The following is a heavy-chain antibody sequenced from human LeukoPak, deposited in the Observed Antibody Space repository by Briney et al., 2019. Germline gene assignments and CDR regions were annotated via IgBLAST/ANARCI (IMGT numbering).Heavy chain of an antibody. V-gene: IGHV4-39*01. CDR1: GGSISSSSYY. Sequence: SETLSLTCTVSGGSISSSSYYWGWIRQPPGKGLEWIGSIYYSGSTYYNPSLKSRVTISVDTSKNQFSLTLSSVTAADTAVYYCARPGYSSSPDDAFDIWGQGTMVTVSS. J-gene: IGHJ3*02. CDR2: IYYSGST. CDR3: ARPGYSSSPDDAFDI. D-gene: IGHD6-6*01.